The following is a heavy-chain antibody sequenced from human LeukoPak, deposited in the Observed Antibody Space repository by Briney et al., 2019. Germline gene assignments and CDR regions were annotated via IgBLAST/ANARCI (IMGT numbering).Heavy chain of an antibody. CDR2: MNPNSGNT. V-gene: IGHV1-8*03. CDR3: ARRDCSGGTCRTRIFDY. Sequence: ASVKVPCKASGYTFTGYDINWVRQATGQGLEWMGWMNPNSGNTGYAQKFQGRVTITRNTSISTAYMELSSLRSEDTAVYYCARRDCSGGTCRTRIFDYWGQGTLVTVSS. D-gene: IGHD2-15*01. CDR1: GYTFTGYD. J-gene: IGHJ4*02.